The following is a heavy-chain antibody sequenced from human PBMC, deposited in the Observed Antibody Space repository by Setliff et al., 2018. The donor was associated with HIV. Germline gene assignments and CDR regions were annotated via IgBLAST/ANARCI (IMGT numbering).Heavy chain of an antibody. CDR2: IIPIFGTA. D-gene: IGHD4-17*01. Sequence: SVKVSCKASGGTFSSYAISWVRQAPGQGLEWMGGIIPIFGTANYAQKFQGRVTITADESTSTAYMELSSLRSEDTAVYYCARGPDDYGGDDGAFDIWGQGTMVTVSS. CDR3: ARGPDDYGGDDGAFDI. J-gene: IGHJ3*02. V-gene: IGHV1-69*13. CDR1: GGTFSSYA.